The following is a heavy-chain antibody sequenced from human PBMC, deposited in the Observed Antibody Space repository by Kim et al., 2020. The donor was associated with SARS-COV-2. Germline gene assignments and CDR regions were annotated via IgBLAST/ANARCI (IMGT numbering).Heavy chain of an antibody. V-gene: IGHV3-30-3*01. D-gene: IGHD6-6*01. J-gene: IGHJ4*01. CDR1: GFTFSSYA. CDR2: ISYDGSNK. CDR3: ATDAEQLVLSPYFDY. Sequence: GGSLRLSCAASGFTFSSYAMHWVRQAPGKGLEWVAVISYDGSNKYYADSVKGRFTISRDNSKNTLYLQMNSRRAEDTAGYYCATDAEQLVLSPYFDYWG.